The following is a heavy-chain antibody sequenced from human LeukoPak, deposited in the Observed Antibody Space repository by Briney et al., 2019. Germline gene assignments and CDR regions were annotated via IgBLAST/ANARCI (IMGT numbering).Heavy chain of an antibody. V-gene: IGHV3-64D*06. CDR2: ISSGGCTT. D-gene: IGHD6-25*01. CDR3: VRASGWFDP. J-gene: IGHJ5*02. CDR1: GFTFSNYA. Sequence: GGSLRLSCSASGFTFSNYAMHWVRQAPGKGLEYVSAISSGGCTTYYADSVKGRFTISRDTSKNTLYLQMTSLKPEDTALYYCVRASGWFDPWGQGTLVTVSS.